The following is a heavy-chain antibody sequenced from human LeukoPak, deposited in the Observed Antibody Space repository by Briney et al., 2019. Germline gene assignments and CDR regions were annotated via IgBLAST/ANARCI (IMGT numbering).Heavy chain of an antibody. CDR1: GYTFTGYY. J-gene: IGHJ4*02. CDR2: INPNSGGT. D-gene: IGHD5-24*01. Sequence: ASVKVSCKASGYTFTGYYMHWVRQAPGQGLEWMGWINPNSGGTNYAQKFQGRVTMTRDTSISTAYMELSRLRSDDTAVYYCASYDGYNYATTSTFDYWGQGTLVTVSS. V-gene: IGHV1-2*02. CDR3: ASYDGYNYATTSTFDY.